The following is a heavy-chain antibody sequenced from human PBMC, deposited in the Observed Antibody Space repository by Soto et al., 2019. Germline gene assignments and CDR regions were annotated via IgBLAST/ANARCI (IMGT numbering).Heavy chain of an antibody. CDR1: GGSISGYY. J-gene: IGHJ3*02. D-gene: IGHD1-26*01. V-gene: IGHV4-4*07. CDR2: IYSSGST. Sequence: QVQLQESGPGLVKPSETLSLTCTVSGGSISGYYWSWIRQPAGKGLEWIGRIYSSGSTNDNPSLQSRVSMSVDTSRNQFSLGLNSGTAAATAVYYCARREGVGGGHDIWGQGTMVTVSS. CDR3: ARREGVGGGHDI.